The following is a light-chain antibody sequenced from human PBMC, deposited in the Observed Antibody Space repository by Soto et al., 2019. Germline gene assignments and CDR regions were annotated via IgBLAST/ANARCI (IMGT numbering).Light chain of an antibody. CDR3: QHFNNWLPELT. V-gene: IGKV3-15*01. CDR1: QSISNN. CDR2: GAS. J-gene: IGKJ4*01. Sequence: EVVMTQSPATLSVSPGERATLSCRASQSISNNLAWYQQKPGQAPRLLIVGASTRATGVPARFSGSGSGTEIILTISSLQSEDFATYYCQHFNNWLPELTFGGGTKVEIK.